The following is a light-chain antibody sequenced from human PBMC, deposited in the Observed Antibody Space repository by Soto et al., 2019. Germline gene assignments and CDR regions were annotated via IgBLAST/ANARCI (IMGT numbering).Light chain of an antibody. CDR3: PQYCRPWT. J-gene: IGKJ1*01. CDR1: QSVLYSSNNKNY. CDR2: WAS. Sequence: DIVMTQSPDSLAVSLGERATINCKSSQSVLYSSNNKNYLAWYQQKPGQPPKLLIYWASTRESGVPDRFNGSGSGTVFTLTISCLRAEDAAVYYCPQYCRPWTFGQGTNVEIK. V-gene: IGKV4-1*01.